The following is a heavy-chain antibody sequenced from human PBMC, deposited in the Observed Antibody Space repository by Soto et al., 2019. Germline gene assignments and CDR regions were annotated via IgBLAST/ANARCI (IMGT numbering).Heavy chain of an antibody. D-gene: IGHD2-15*01. J-gene: IGHJ3*01. V-gene: IGHV1-2*02. CDR3: ARVRSLVVAASGAVDC. CDR1: GYTFTGYY. Sequence: QVQLVQSGAEVKKPGASVKVSCKASGYTFTGYYMHWVRQAPGQGLEWMGWINPNSGGTSSAQKFQGRVTMTRDTSISTAYRELSRLRSDDTPVDYGARVRSLVVAASGAVDCWGQGTMVTFSS. CDR2: INPNSGGT.